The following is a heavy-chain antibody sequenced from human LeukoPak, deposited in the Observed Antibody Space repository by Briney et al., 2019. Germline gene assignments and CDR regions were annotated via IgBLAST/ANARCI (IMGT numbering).Heavy chain of an antibody. V-gene: IGHV4-30-4*01. CDR2: IYYSGST. D-gene: IGHD5-18*01. J-gene: IGHJ4*02. CDR3: ARADHTAMASFDY. CDR1: GGSISSGDYY. Sequence: SETLSLTCTVSGGSISSGDYYWSWIRQPPGKGLEWIGYIYYSGSTYYNPSLKSRVTISVDTSKNQFSLKLSSVTAADTAVYYCARADHTAMASFDYWGQGTLVTVSS.